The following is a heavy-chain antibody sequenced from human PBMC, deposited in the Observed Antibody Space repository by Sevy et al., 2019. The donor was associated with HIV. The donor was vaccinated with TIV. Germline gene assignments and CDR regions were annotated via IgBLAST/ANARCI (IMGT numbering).Heavy chain of an antibody. D-gene: IGHD6-13*01. CDR1: GFIFSSYV. CDR2: ISGSGGST. Sequence: GGSLRLSCAASGFIFSSYVMTWVRQAPGKGLEWVSTISGSGGSTYYADSVKSRFTISRDNSKKMLDLQMNSLRAEDTAVYYCEAIATAGRDYWGQGTLVTVSS. J-gene: IGHJ4*02. V-gene: IGHV3-23*01. CDR3: EAIATAGRDY.